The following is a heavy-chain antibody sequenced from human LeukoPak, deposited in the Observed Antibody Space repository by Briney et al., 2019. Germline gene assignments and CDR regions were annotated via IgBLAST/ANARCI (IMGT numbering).Heavy chain of an antibody. CDR3: ARRQLLWFGELWRGVSNWFDP. CDR2: INHSGST. D-gene: IGHD3-10*01. Sequence: PSETLSLTCAVYGGSFSGYYWSWIRQPPGKGLEWIGEINHSGSTNYNPSLKSRVTISVDTSKNQFSLKLSSVTAADTAVYYCARRQLLWFGELWRGVSNWFDPWGQGTLVTVSS. V-gene: IGHV4-34*01. CDR1: GGSFSGYY. J-gene: IGHJ5*02.